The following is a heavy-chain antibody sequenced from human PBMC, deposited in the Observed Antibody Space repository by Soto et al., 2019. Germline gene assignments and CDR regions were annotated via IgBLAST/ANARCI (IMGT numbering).Heavy chain of an antibody. Sequence: SVKVSCKASGGTFSSYAISWVRQAPGQGLGWMGGIIPIFGTANYAQKFQGRVTITADESTSTAYMELSSLRSEDTAVYYCAGRITMVRGVNLYYYYGMDVWGQGTTVTVSS. J-gene: IGHJ6*02. V-gene: IGHV1-69*13. CDR3: AGRITMVRGVNLYYYYGMDV. CDR2: IIPIFGTA. CDR1: GGTFSSYA. D-gene: IGHD3-10*01.